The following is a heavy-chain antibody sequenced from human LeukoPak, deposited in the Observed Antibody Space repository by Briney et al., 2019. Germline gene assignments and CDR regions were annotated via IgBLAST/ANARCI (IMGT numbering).Heavy chain of an antibody. D-gene: IGHD3-10*01. V-gene: IGHV3-21*01. CDR1: GFTFRTYS. CDR2: TSSSGSYT. CDR3: ARVVGDLPSALDS. Sequence: GGSLILSCAASGFTFRTYSMNWVRQAPGKGLEWVSSTSSSGSYTYYADSLKGRFTISRDNAKNSLYLQMTTLRADDTAVYYCARVVGDLPSALDSWGQGTLVTVSS. J-gene: IGHJ4*02.